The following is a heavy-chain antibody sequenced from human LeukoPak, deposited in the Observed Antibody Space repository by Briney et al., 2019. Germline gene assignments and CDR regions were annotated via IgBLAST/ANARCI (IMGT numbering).Heavy chain of an antibody. D-gene: IGHD2-2*01. CDR1: GFTFSSYY. CDR2: INDGESST. V-gene: IGHV3-74*01. Sequence: PGGTLRLSCAASGFTFSSYYMHWVRQAPGKGLVWVSHINDGESSTTYTASVKGPFTSSRDKAKDTSNLQLNTLRAADTAVYYGASLRDCVCSSGVLYFDYWGQGTLVTVSS. J-gene: IGHJ4*02. CDR3: ASLRDCVCSSGVLYFDY.